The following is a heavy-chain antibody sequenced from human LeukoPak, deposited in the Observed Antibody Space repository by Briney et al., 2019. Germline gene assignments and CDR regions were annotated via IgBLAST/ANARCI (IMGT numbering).Heavy chain of an antibody. J-gene: IGHJ4*02. CDR3: ARQVVGGGYDFWSGWRQYYFDY. CDR1: GYSFTSYW. D-gene: IGHD3-3*01. CDR2: IYPGDSDT. Sequence: GESLKISCKGSGYSFTSYWIGWVRQMPGKGLEWMGIIYPGDSDTRYSPSFQGQVAISADKSISTAYLQWSSLKASDTAMYYCARQVVGGGYDFWSGWRQYYFDYWGQGTLVTVSS. V-gene: IGHV5-51*01.